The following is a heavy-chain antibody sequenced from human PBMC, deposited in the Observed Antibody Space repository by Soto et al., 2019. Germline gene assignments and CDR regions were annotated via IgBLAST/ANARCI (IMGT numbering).Heavy chain of an antibody. CDR3: ARDTPAAELDY. Sequence: PGGSLTLSCEASGFSFSDYEMNWVRQAPGEGLEWVAYICRDGETTFYADSVEGRFVVSRDNAKNSLFLQMDRLTGDDTAVYFSARDTPAAELDYWGQGSLVTVSS. D-gene: IGHD1-26*01. V-gene: IGHV3-48*03. CDR1: GFSFSDYE. J-gene: IGHJ4*02. CDR2: ICRDGETT.